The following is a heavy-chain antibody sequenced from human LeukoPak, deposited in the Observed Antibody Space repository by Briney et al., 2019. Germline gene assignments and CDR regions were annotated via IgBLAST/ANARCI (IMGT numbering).Heavy chain of an antibody. D-gene: IGHD5-18*01. J-gene: IGHJ4*02. Sequence: GKVLEWISYISSSGDTTYYADSVKGRFTFSRDNAKKSLSLQMSSLRAEDTAVYYCASHSTIWGQGTLVTVSS. V-gene: IGHV3-48*03. CDR3: ASHSTI. CDR2: ISSSGDTT.